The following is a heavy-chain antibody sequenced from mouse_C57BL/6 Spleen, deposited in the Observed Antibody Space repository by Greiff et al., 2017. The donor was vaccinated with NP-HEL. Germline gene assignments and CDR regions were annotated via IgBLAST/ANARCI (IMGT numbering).Heavy chain of an antibody. D-gene: IGHD1-1*01. J-gene: IGHJ2*01. Sequence: VQLQQSGPELVKPGASVKISCKASGYTFTDSYMNWVKQSHGKSLEWIGDINPNNGGTSYNQKFKGKATLTVDKSSSTAYMELRSLTSEDSAVDYCARSGYYGNFDYWGQGTTLTVSS. CDR3: ARSGYYGNFDY. CDR1: GYTFTDSY. CDR2: INPNNGGT. V-gene: IGHV1-26*01.